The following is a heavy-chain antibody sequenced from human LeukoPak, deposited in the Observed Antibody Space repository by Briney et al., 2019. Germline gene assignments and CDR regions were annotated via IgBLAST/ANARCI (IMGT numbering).Heavy chain of an antibody. D-gene: IGHD6-19*01. CDR2: IIPIFGTA. V-gene: IGHV1-69*13. CDR3: ARDTRSSDYYYMDV. J-gene: IGHJ6*03. Sequence: EASVKVSCKASGGTFSSYAISWVRQAPGQGLEWMGGIIPIFGTANYAQKFQGRVTITADESTSTAYMELSSLRSEDTAVYYCARDTRSSDYYYMDVWGKGTTVTVSS. CDR1: GGTFSSYA.